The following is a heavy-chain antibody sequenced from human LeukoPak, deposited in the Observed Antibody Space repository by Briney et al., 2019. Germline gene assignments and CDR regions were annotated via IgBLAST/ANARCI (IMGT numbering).Heavy chain of an antibody. V-gene: IGHV3-21*01. CDR2: ISSSSSYI. Sequence: GGSLRLSCAASGFTFSTYGMHWVRQAPGKGLEWVSSISSSSSYIYYADSVQGRFTISRDNAKNSLYLQMNSLRAEDTAVYYCAREHSGYDFPGRDYYYMDVWGKGTTVTVSS. CDR3: AREHSGYDFPGRDYYYMDV. J-gene: IGHJ6*03. D-gene: IGHD5-12*01. CDR1: GFTFSTYG.